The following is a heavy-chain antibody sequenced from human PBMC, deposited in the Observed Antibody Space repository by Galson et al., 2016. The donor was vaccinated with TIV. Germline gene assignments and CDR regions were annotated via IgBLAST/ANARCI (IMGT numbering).Heavy chain of an antibody. CDR1: GDSISSYY. Sequence: ETLSLTCTVSGDSISSYYWSWIRQPPGKGLEWIGYQHYTGSNNHNPSLKSRVTMSLDTARNQFFLTLTSVTAADTAVYFCATMSSNGWFENWGRGTLVTVSS. D-gene: IGHD3-22*01. CDR2: QHYTGSN. J-gene: IGHJ5*02. V-gene: IGHV4-59*01. CDR3: ATMSSNGWFEN.